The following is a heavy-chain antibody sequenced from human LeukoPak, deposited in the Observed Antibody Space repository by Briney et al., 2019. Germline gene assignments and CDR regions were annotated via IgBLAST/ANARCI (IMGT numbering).Heavy chain of an antibody. Sequence: PSETLSLTCSVSGGSISSYYWGWIRQPAGKGLEWIGRIYTSGSTNYNPSLKSRVTVSVDTSKNQFSLKLSSVTAADTAVYYCVRVYMGTSNIWGQGTMVTVSS. CDR3: VRVYMGTSNI. J-gene: IGHJ3*02. CDR1: GGSISSYY. V-gene: IGHV4-4*07. D-gene: IGHD2/OR15-2a*01. CDR2: IYTSGST.